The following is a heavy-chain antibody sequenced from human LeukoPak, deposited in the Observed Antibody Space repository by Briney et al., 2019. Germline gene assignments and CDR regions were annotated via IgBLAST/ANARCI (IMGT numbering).Heavy chain of an antibody. J-gene: IGHJ5*02. D-gene: IGHD3-9*01. Sequence: SETLSLTCTVSGGSISSYYWSWIRQLPGKGLEWIGYIYYSGSTNYNPSLKSRVTISVDTSKNQFSLKLSSVTAADTAVYYCARGYYDILTGYPYNWFDPWGQGTLVTVSS. CDR1: GGSISSYY. CDR3: ARGYYDILTGYPYNWFDP. V-gene: IGHV4-59*01. CDR2: IYYSGST.